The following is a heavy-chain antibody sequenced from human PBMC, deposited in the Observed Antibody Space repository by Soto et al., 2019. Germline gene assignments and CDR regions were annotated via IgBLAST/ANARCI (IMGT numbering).Heavy chain of an antibody. J-gene: IGHJ4*02. CDR2: INPNSGGT. CDR1: GYTFTGYY. V-gene: IGHV1-2*02. D-gene: IGHD2-15*01. Sequence: ASVKVSCKASGYTFTGYYMDWVRQAPGQGLEWMGWINPNSGGTNYAQKFQGRVTMTRDTSISTAYMELSRLRSDDTAVYYCARSVVVVAALDYWGQGTLVTVSS. CDR3: ARSVVVVAALDY.